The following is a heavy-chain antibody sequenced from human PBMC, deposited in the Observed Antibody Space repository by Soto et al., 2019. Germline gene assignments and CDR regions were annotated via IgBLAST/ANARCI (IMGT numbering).Heavy chain of an antibody. V-gene: IGHV3-15*01. Sequence: EVQLVESGGGLVKPGGSLRLSCAASGFTFSNAWMSWVRQAPGKGLEWVGRIKSKTDGGTTDYAAPVKGRFTISRDDSKNTLYLQMKRLKTEDTAVYYCTTCYDDYTVPNKIDYWGQGTLVTVSS. D-gene: IGHD4-17*01. CDR3: TTCYDDYTVPNKIDY. CDR1: GFTFSNAW. CDR2: IKSKTDGGTT. J-gene: IGHJ4*02.